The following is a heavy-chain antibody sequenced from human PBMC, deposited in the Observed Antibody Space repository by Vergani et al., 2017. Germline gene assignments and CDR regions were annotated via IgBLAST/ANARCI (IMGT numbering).Heavy chain of an antibody. D-gene: IGHD3-22*01. CDR3: AGPQGTSAYYYGGFDY. V-gene: IGHV3-23*04. J-gene: IGHJ4*02. CDR2: ISSDGGST. CDR1: GFTFSTYA. Sequence: VQLVESGGGLVQPGGSLRLSCAASGFTFSTYAMTWVRQAPGKGLAWVSTISSDGGSTYYADSVKGRFTISRDNSKNTLSLQMNSLTAEDTAIYYCAGPQGTSAYYYGGFDYWDRGILVTVSS.